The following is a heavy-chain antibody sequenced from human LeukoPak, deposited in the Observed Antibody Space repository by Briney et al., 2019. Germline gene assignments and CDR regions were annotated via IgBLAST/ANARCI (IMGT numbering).Heavy chain of an antibody. CDR3: AKDRAAANIFDY. CDR2: ISSSSSYI. D-gene: IGHD2-15*01. J-gene: IGHJ4*02. Sequence: GGSLRLSCAASGFTFSSYSMNWVRQAPGKGLEWVSSISSSSSYIYYADSVEGRFTISRDNSKNTLYLQMNTLRAEDTAVYYCAKDRAAANIFDYWGQGTLVTVSS. V-gene: IGHV3-21*01. CDR1: GFTFSSYS.